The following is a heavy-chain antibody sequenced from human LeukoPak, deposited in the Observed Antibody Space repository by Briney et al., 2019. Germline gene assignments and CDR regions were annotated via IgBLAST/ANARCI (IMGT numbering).Heavy chain of an antibody. CDR2: IFTSGST. V-gene: IGHV4-61*02. Sequence: SQTLSPTCTVSGASISSGPYYWSWIRQPAGKPLEWIGRIFTSGSTNYNPSLKSRVTISLDTSKNQFSLNLSSVIAADTAMFYCARGVVDMATSFGYWGQGTLVTVSS. CDR1: GASISSGPYY. CDR3: ARGVVDMATSFGY. D-gene: IGHD5-24*01. J-gene: IGHJ4*02.